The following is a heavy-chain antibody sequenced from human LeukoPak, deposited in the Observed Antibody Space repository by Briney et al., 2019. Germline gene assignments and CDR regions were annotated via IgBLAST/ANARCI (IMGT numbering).Heavy chain of an antibody. CDR3: ARDEIQLSSYGMDV. CDR1: GYTFTGYY. D-gene: IGHD5-18*01. Sequence: ASVKVSCTASGYTFTGYYMHWVRQAPGQGLEWMGWINPNSGGTNYAQKFQGWVTMTRDTSISTAYMELSRLRSDDTAVYYCARDEIQLSSYGMDVWGQGTTVTVSS. CDR2: INPNSGGT. V-gene: IGHV1-2*04. J-gene: IGHJ6*02.